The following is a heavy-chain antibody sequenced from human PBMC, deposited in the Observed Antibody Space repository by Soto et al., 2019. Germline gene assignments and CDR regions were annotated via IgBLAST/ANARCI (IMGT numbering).Heavy chain of an antibody. Sequence: PWGSLRLSCVASGLSFSNYDMSWVRQAPGKGLDWVSTISGSGKNTYYADSVKGRFTISRDNSRNTIYLQMNSLRAEDTAVYYCAKPQYYDFWSGYYSWGQGTLVTVSS. J-gene: IGHJ5*02. CDR1: GLSFSNYD. CDR3: AKPQYYDFWSGYYS. D-gene: IGHD3-3*01. CDR2: ISGSGKNT. V-gene: IGHV3-23*01.